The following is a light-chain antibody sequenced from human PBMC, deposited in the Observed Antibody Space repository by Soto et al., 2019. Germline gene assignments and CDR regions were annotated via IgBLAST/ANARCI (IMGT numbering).Light chain of an antibody. CDR1: NSDVGGYNY. CDR2: DVS. V-gene: IGLV2-14*01. J-gene: IGLJ1*01. CDR3: SSYTSCGNYV. Sequence: QSAPTPPAPVSGAPGQSITIPLPGTNSDVGGYNYVSWYQQHPGKAPKLMIYDVSNRPSGVSNRFSGSKSGNTASLTISGLQAEDVAYYYCSSYTSCGNYVFGTGTKFTVL.